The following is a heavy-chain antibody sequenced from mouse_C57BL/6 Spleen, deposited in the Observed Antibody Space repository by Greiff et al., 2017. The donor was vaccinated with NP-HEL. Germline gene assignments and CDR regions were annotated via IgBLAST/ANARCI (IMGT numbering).Heavy chain of an antibody. J-gene: IGHJ1*03. CDR1: GYTFTNYW. CDR2: IYPGGGYT. V-gene: IGHV1-63*01. CDR3: ARYDISDYDAYWYFDV. D-gene: IGHD2-4*01. Sequence: QVQLQQSGAELVRPGTSVKMSCKASGYTFTNYWIGWAKQRPGHGLEWIGDIYPGGGYTNYNEKFKGKATLTADKSSSTAYMQFSSLTSEDSAIYYCARYDISDYDAYWYFDVWGTGTTVTVSS.